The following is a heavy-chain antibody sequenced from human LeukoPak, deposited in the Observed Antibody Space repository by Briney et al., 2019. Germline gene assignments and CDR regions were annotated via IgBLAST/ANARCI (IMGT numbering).Heavy chain of an antibody. Sequence: SETLSLTCTVSGYSISSGYYWGWIRQPPGKGLEWIGSIYHSGSTYYNPSLRSRVTTSADTSTNHFFLKQRSVIAADTAVYYCARIALGDYVWGSYRPTRAFDIWGQGTMVTVSS. J-gene: IGHJ3*02. CDR1: GYSISSGYY. CDR3: ARIALGDYVWGSYRPTRAFDI. D-gene: IGHD3-16*02. CDR2: IYHSGST. V-gene: IGHV4-38-2*02.